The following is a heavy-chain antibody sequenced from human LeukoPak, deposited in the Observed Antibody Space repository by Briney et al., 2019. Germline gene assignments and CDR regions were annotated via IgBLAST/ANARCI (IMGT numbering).Heavy chain of an antibody. Sequence: QPGRSLRLSCAASGFTFSSYGMHWVRQAPGKGLEWVAVIWYDGSNKYYADSVKGRFTISRDNPKNTLYLQMNSLRAEDTAVYYCAKGSLGFWSGYPLYGDYYYYMDVWGKGTTVTVSS. J-gene: IGHJ6*03. D-gene: IGHD3-3*01. V-gene: IGHV3-33*06. CDR2: IWYDGSNK. CDR1: GFTFSSYG. CDR3: AKGSLGFWSGYPLYGDYYYYMDV.